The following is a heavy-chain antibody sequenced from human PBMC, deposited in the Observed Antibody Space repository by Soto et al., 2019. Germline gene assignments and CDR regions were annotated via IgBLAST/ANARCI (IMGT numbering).Heavy chain of an antibody. CDR3: ASTTINPYYFDY. J-gene: IGHJ4*02. CDR2: MYYSGST. V-gene: IGHV4-39*01. Sequence: SETLSLTCTVSGGSISSSSYYWGWIRQPPGKGLEWIGSMYYSGSTYYNPSLKSRVTISVDSSKNQFSLKLSSVTAADAAVYYCASTTINPYYFDYWGQGTLVTVSS. D-gene: IGHD4-4*01. CDR1: GGSISSSSYY.